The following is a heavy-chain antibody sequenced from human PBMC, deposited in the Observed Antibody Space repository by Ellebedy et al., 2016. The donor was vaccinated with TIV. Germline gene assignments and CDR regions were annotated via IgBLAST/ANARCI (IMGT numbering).Heavy chain of an antibody. Sequence: SETLSLTXTVSGDSMSSYYWTWIRQPAGKGLEWIGRSYSSGSTHYSPSLKSRVTMSLDTSKNQFSLKLSSVTAADTAVYYCARAEPGYYYYYMDVWGKGTTVTVSS. D-gene: IGHD2-8*02. CDR1: GDSMSSYY. CDR2: SYSSGST. CDR3: ARAEPGYYYYYMDV. V-gene: IGHV4-4*07. J-gene: IGHJ6*03.